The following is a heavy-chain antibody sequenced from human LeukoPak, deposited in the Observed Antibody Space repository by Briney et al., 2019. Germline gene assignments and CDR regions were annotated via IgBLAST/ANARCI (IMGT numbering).Heavy chain of an antibody. J-gene: IGHJ4*02. D-gene: IGHD4-17*01. CDR1: GCSFYSYS. Sequence: ASVKVSCKASGCSFYSYSMAWVRQAPGQGLEWLGGVIPISGTTNYAQKFQGRVTMTRDTSISTAYMELSRLRSDDTAVYYVARGKLGSTVTTFNYWGRGTLVTVSS. V-gene: IGHV1-2*02. CDR3: ARGKLGSTVTTFNY. CDR2: VIPISGTT.